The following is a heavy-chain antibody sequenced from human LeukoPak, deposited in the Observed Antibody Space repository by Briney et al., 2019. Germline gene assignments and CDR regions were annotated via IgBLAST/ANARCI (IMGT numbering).Heavy chain of an antibody. J-gene: IGHJ4*02. V-gene: IGHV3-30*02. CDR2: IQDDGAKT. D-gene: IGHD3-9*01. CDR1: GFTFNTYP. Sequence: GGSLRLSCAASGFTFNTYPMRWVRQAPGKGLEWVALIQDDGAKTNYADSVRGRFTISRDNSRSTVYLQMNSLKPDDTAVYYCDTRTICLVVVSSPLDYWGQGALATVSS. CDR3: DTRTICLVVVSSPLDY.